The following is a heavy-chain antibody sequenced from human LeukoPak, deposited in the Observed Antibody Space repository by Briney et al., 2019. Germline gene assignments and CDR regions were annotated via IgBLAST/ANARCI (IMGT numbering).Heavy chain of an antibody. CDR1: GGSISSYY. Sequence: PSETLSLTCSVSGGSISSYYWSWIRQPPGRGLEWIGYIYYSGRTSYNPSLKSRVTLSVDTSNTQFSLRLSSVTAADTAVYYCARAPSDDDFWSGYLPYFDYWGQGTLVTVSS. CDR2: IYYSGRT. CDR3: ARAPSDDDFWSGYLPYFDY. J-gene: IGHJ4*02. V-gene: IGHV4-59*08. D-gene: IGHD3-3*01.